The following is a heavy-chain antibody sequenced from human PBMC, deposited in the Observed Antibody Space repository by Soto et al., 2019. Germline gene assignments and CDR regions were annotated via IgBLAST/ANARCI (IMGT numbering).Heavy chain of an antibody. CDR3: ARGGYNWNDVTDY. Sequence: QVQLQESGPGLVKPSETLSLTCIVSGGSISNYYWSWIRQPPGKGLEWIGYIYYRGSTNYNPSLKSRVTISVDTSKNQFSLKLSSVTAADTAVYYCARGGYNWNDVTDYRGQGTLVTVSS. CDR2: IYYRGST. CDR1: GGSISNYY. J-gene: IGHJ4*02. V-gene: IGHV4-59*01. D-gene: IGHD1-20*01.